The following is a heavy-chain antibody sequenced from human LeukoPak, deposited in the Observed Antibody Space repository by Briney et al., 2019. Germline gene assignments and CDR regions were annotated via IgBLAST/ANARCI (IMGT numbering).Heavy chain of an antibody. CDR3: ARRVSGYDQAIFDY. J-gene: IGHJ4*02. Sequence: SETLSLTCTVSGYSISSGYYWGWIRQPPGKGLEWIGSIYHSGSTYYNPSLKSRVTISVDTSKNQFSLKLSSVTAADTAVYYCARRVSGYDQAIFDYWGQGTLVTVSS. V-gene: IGHV4-38-2*02. CDR1: GYSISSGYY. D-gene: IGHD5-12*01. CDR2: IYHSGST.